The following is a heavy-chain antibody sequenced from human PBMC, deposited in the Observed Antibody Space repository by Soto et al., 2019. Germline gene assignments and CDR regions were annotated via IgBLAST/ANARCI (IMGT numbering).Heavy chain of an antibody. CDR2: IYGNGGGI. J-gene: IGHJ4*02. CDR3: AKDAVYNDGLWLMDH. V-gene: IGHV3-23*05. CDR1: GLPHNSFA. D-gene: IGHD3-16*01. Sequence: EVHLLESGGGLAQPGGSLRLSCSASGLPHNSFAMMWVRQAPGKGLECVAGIYGNGGGIQYADSVKGRFTISRDNSRSTVYLQMTDLRVDDTAVYYCAKDAVYNDGLWLMDHWGQGTQVTVSS.